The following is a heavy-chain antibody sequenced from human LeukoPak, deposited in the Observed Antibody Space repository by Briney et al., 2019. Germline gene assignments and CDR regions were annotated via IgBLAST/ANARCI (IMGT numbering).Heavy chain of an antibody. V-gene: IGHV1-69*13. Sequence: ASVKVSCKASGGTFSSYAISWVRQAPGQGLEWMGGIIPIFGTANYAQKFLGRVTITADESTSTAYMELSSLRSEDTAVYYCARGRQSSTSCYNYWGQGTLVTASS. J-gene: IGHJ4*02. CDR2: IIPIFGTA. CDR1: GGTFSSYA. D-gene: IGHD2-2*02. CDR3: ARGRQSSTSCYNY.